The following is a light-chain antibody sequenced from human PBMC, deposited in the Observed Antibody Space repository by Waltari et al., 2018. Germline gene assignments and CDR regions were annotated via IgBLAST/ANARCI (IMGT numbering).Light chain of an antibody. CDR2: AAY. J-gene: IGKJ4*01. CDR3: QQSYTSPEIT. V-gene: IGKV1-39*01. Sequence: DIQMTQWPSSLSAAVGDRVSITCRASRSIGSYLNWYQQKPGKAPDLLIFAAYNLKFGVPLRFSGSGSETDFSLTISGLQPEDSATYYCQQSYTSPEITFGGGTKVEIK. CDR1: RSIGSY.